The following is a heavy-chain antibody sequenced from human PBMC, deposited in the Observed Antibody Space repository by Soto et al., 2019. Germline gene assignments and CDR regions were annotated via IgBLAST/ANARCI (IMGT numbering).Heavy chain of an antibody. CDR3: ASPPPIPAAMPPSRGFYYYYGMDV. Sequence: QVQLVQSGAEVKKPGSSVKVSCKASGGTFSSYAISWVRQAPGQGLEWMGGIIPIFGTANYAQKFQGRVPITADKSTSTAYMELSSLRSQDTAVYYCASPPPIPAAMPPSRGFYYYYGMDVWGQGTTVTVSS. CDR1: GGTFSSYA. D-gene: IGHD2-2*01. CDR2: IIPIFGTA. J-gene: IGHJ6*02. V-gene: IGHV1-69*06.